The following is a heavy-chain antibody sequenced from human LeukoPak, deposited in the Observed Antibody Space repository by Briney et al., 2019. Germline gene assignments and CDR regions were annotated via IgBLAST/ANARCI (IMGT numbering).Heavy chain of an antibody. CDR1: GFTFNSYA. D-gene: IGHD3-10*02. J-gene: IGHJ6*04. V-gene: IGHV3-23*01. Sequence: GGTLRLSCAASGFTFNSYAMSWVRQAPGKGLEWISALSASGGNTYYADSVKGRFTVSRDNLKTTLYLQMNSLRAEDTAVYYCAELGITMIGGVWGKGTTVTISS. CDR3: AELGITMIGGV. CDR2: LSASGGNT.